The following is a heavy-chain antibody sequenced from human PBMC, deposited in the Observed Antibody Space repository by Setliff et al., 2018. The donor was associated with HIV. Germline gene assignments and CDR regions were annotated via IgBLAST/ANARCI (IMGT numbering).Heavy chain of an antibody. CDR3: ARAAFCSGVSCSGYINY. CDR1: GFTLDDYG. V-gene: IGHV3-33*01. Sequence: LRLSCAVSGFTLDDYGIHWVRQAPGKGLEWVALIWYDTINKYYSDSVKGRFTVSRDDPKKTVYLEMKNLTIEDTALYYCARAAFCSGVSCSGYINYWGQGTLVTVSS. CDR2: IWYDTINK. J-gene: IGHJ4*02. D-gene: IGHD2-15*01.